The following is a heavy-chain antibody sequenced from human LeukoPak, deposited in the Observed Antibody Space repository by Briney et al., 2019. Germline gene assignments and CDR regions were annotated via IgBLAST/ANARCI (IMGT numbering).Heavy chain of an antibody. CDR2: INSDGRIT. Sequence: PGGSLRLSCAASGFTFSTAWVHWVRQAPGKGLVWVSRINSDGRITNYADSVKGRFTISRDNAKNTLYLQMNSLTAEDTAVYYCARGGNYYFDYWGQGTLVTASS. V-gene: IGHV3-74*01. CDR3: ARGGNYYFDY. D-gene: IGHD4-23*01. J-gene: IGHJ4*02. CDR1: GFTFSTAW.